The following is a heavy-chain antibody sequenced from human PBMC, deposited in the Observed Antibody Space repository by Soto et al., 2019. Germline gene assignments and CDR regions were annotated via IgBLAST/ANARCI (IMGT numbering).Heavy chain of an antibody. CDR1: GSAITRYY. CDR2: INPGGGSA. Sequence: QVDLVQSGAEVKKPGASVKISCKASGSAITRYYIHWVRQAPGRGLEWMGIINPGGGSASYAQKFQDRVTIDKDTSTGTVYMDLRSLRTEDTAVYYCARDTSGWSLNGLDVWGQGTTVNVSS. CDR3: ARDTSGWSLNGLDV. J-gene: IGHJ6*02. V-gene: IGHV1-46*01. D-gene: IGHD6-19*01.